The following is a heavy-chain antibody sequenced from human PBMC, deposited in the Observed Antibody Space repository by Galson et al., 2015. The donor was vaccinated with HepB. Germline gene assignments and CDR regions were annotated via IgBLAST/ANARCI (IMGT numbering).Heavy chain of an antibody. CDR3: ARDGFYAGVGLDAFDI. D-gene: IGHD2/OR15-2a*01. J-gene: IGHJ3*02. Sequence: SLRLSCAASGFTFSSYSMNWVRQAPGKGLEWVSYISSSSSTIYYADSVKGRFAISRDNAKNSLYLQMNSLRDEDTAVYYCARDGFYAGVGLDAFDIWGQGTMVTVSS. CDR1: GFTFSSYS. V-gene: IGHV3-48*02. CDR2: ISSSSSTI.